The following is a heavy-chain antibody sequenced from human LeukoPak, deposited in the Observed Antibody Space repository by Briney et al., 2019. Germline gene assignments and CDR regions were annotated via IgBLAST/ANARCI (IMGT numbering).Heavy chain of an antibody. J-gene: IGHJ1*01. CDR1: GGTFSSYA. V-gene: IGHV1-69*13. CDR3: ARDSPQYGLEYFQH. Sequence: GASVKVSCKASGGTFSSYAISWVRQAPGQGLEWMGGIIPIFGTANYAQKFQGRVTITADESTSTAYMELSSLRSEDTAVYYCARDSPQYGLEYFQHWGQGTLVTVSS. D-gene: IGHD4-17*01. CDR2: IIPIFGTA.